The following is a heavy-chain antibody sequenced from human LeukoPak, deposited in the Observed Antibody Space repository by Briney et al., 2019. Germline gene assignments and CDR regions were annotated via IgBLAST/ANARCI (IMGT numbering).Heavy chain of an antibody. D-gene: IGHD4-23*01. CDR1: DGSISDSY. Sequence: SETLPLTCSVSDGSISDSYWSWIRQSPGKGLEWIGYIFYTGFTHYNPSLESRVTISVDTSKKQFSLRLKSVTAADTAVYYCARDANGGNSWGWFDPWGQGTLVTVSS. V-gene: IGHV4-59*01. CDR3: ARDANGGNSWGWFDP. CDR2: IFYTGFT. J-gene: IGHJ5*02.